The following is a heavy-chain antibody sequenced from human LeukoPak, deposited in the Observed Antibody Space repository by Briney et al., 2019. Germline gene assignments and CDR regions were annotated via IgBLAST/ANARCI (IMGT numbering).Heavy chain of an antibody. J-gene: IGHJ5*02. CDR3: ARQGGRAGYSNSP. Sequence: SETLSLTCAVYGGSFSSYYWSWIRQPLGKGLEWIGEINHSGSTNYNPSLKSRVTISVDTSKSQFSLKLSSVTAADTAVYYCARQGGRAGYSNSPWGQGTLVTVSS. CDR2: INHSGST. D-gene: IGHD4-11*01. CDR1: GGSFSSYY. V-gene: IGHV4-34*01.